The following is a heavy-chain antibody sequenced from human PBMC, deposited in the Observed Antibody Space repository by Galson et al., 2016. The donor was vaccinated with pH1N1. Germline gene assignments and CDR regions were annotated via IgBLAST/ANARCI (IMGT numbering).Heavy chain of an antibody. CDR1: DGSISCYC. V-gene: IGHV4-59*01. D-gene: IGHD3-3*01. CDR3: ARSGPKLRLTGYKYYAIDV. CDR2: IYYSGST. Sequence: LSLTCSVSDGSISCYCWDWIRQSPGKGLEWIGSIYYSGSTNYNPSLKSRVTISVDTSKTQFSLKLSSLTTADTAMYYCARSGPKLRLTGYKYYAIDVWGPGTTVTVSS. J-gene: IGHJ6*02.